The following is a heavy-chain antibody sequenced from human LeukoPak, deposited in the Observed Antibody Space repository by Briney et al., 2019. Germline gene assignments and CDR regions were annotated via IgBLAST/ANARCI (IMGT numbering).Heavy chain of an antibody. CDR3: ARDYDLNWFDP. J-gene: IGHJ5*02. D-gene: IGHD3-3*01. CDR2: IYYSGST. V-gene: IGHV4-59*01. CDR1: GGSISSYY. Sequence: PSETLSLTCTVSGGSISSYYWSWIRQPPGKGLEWIGYIYYSGSTNYNPSLKSRVTISVDTSKNQFSLKLRSVTAAGTAGDYRARDYDLNWFDPWGQGTLVPVSS.